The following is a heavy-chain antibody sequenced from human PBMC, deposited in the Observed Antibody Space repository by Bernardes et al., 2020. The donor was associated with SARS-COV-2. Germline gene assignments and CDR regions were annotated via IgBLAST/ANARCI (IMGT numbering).Heavy chain of an antibody. Sequence: GGSLRLSCAASGFTFSSYSMNWVRQAPGKGLEWVSPISSSSSYIYYADSVKGRFTISRDNAKNSLYLQMNSLRAEDTAVYYCARATLAYYYGSAPDAFDIWGQGTMVTVSS. V-gene: IGHV3-21*01. D-gene: IGHD3-10*01. CDR3: ARATLAYYYGSAPDAFDI. CDR1: GFTFSSYS. J-gene: IGHJ3*02. CDR2: ISSSSSYI.